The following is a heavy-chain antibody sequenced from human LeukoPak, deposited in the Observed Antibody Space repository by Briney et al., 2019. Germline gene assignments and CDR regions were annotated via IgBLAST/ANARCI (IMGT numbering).Heavy chain of an antibody. J-gene: IGHJ4*02. Sequence: SETLSLTCTVSGGSISSYYWSWIRQPAGKGLEWIGRTYTSGSINYNPSLKSRVTMSVDTSKNQFSLKLSSVTAADTAVYYCARGVDIVATIAPTYYFDYWGQGTLVTVSS. CDR1: GGSISSYY. V-gene: IGHV4-4*07. D-gene: IGHD5-12*01. CDR3: ARGVDIVATIAPTYYFDY. CDR2: TYTSGSI.